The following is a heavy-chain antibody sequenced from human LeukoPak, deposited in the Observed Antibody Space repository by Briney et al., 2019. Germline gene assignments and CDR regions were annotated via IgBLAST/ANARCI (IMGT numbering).Heavy chain of an antibody. J-gene: IGHJ4*02. V-gene: IGHV3-21*01. Sequence: GGSLRLSCAASGFTFSSYWMHWVRQAPGKGLEWVSSISSSSSYIYYADSVKGRFTISRDNAKNSLYLQMNSLRAEDTAVYYCARSPYSYGTRYFDYWGQGTLVTVSS. D-gene: IGHD5-18*01. CDR2: ISSSSSYI. CDR1: GFTFSSYW. CDR3: ARSPYSYGTRYFDY.